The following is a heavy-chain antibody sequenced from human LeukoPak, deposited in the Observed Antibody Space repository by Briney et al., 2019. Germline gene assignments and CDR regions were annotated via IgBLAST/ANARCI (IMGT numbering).Heavy chain of an antibody. CDR2: ISGSGDNT. D-gene: IGHD1-26*01. Sequence: PGGSLRLSCAASGFTFSSYAMSWVRQVPGKGLEWVSVISGSGDNTYYADSVKGRFTISRDNSKNMLYLQMNSLKAEDTAIYYCAKYGPQDSGSSHFDYWGQGALVTVSS. CDR1: GFTFSSYA. CDR3: AKYGPQDSGSSHFDY. J-gene: IGHJ4*02. V-gene: IGHV3-23*01.